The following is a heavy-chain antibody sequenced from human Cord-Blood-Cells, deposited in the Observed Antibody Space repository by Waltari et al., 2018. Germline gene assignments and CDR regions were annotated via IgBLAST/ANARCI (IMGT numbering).Heavy chain of an antibody. CDR3: ARGGRSGSYYNPFDY. J-gene: IGHJ4*02. D-gene: IGHD3-10*01. Sequence: QVQLVQSGAEVKKPGASVKVSCKASGYTFTSYAMHWVRQAPGQRLEWMGWINAGNGKTKYSQKFQGRVTITRDTSASTAYRELSSLRSEDTAVYYCARGGRSGSYYNPFDYWGQGTLVTVSS. V-gene: IGHV1-3*01. CDR2: INAGNGKT. CDR1: GYTFTSYA.